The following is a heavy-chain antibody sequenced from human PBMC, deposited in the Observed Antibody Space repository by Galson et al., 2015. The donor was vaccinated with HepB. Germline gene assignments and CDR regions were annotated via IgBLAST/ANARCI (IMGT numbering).Heavy chain of an antibody. CDR3: ASGSGSYYKVPLFDY. D-gene: IGHD3-10*01. J-gene: IGHJ4*02. V-gene: IGHV3-66*02. CDR2: IYSGGST. Sequence: SLRLSCAASGFTVSSNYMSWVRQAPGKGLEWVSVIYSGGSTYYADSVKGRFTISRDNSKNTLYLQMNSLRAEDTAVYYCASGSGSYYKVPLFDYWGQGTLVTVSS. CDR1: GFTVSSNY.